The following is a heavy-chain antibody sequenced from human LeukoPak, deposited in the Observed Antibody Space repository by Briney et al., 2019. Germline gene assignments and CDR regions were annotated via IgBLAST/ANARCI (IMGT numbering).Heavy chain of an antibody. Sequence: SETPSLTCTVSGGSVSSSRYYWGWIRQPPGKGLEWMGSIHYSGSTYYNPSLKSRVTVSVDTSENQFSLKLSSVAAADTAVYFCVRTRLSDHIVPAAERADDACDMWGQGTMVTVSS. CDR1: GGSVSSSRYY. J-gene: IGHJ3*02. D-gene: IGHD2-2*01. CDR3: VRTRLSDHIVPAAERADDACDM. V-gene: IGHV4-39*07. CDR2: IHYSGST.